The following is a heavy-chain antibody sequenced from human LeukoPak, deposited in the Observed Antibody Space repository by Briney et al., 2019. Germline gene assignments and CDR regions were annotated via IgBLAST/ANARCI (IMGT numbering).Heavy chain of an antibody. CDR2: IRHSGNT. V-gene: IGHV4-30-2*01. CDR1: GGSISSGGYY. D-gene: IGHD5-12*01. Sequence: SETLSLTCTVSGGSISSGGYYCSWIRQPPGKGLEWVGYIRHSGNTYYNPSLKSRVTISADRSKNQFSLNLSSVTAADTAVYYCMRGGIGYDSDYWGQGTLVTVSS. J-gene: IGHJ4*02. CDR3: MRGGIGYDSDY.